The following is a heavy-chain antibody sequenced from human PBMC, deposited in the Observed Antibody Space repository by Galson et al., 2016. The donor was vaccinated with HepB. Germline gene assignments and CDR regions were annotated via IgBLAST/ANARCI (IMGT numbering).Heavy chain of an antibody. D-gene: IGHD1-14*01. CDR1: GASVSSSNCY. V-gene: IGHV4-39*02. CDR2: VSYSGTT. J-gene: IGHJ4*02. Sequence: APLSLTCTVSGASVSSSNCYWGWIRQPPGKGLEWLASVSYSGTTDYKPSLRSPLTISADTSKNHFSLRLSSVTAADTAVYYCARTLSPTNQYFFNSWGRGTLVTVSS. CDR3: ARTLSPTNQYFFNS.